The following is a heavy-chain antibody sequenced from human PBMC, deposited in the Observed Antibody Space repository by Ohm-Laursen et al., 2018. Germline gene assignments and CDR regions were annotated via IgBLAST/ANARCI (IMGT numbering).Heavy chain of an antibody. CDR3: ARAVIGHIAWFDP. D-gene: IGHD2-21*01. CDR1: GGSISSYY. V-gene: IGHV4-59*07. CDR2: IYKSGST. Sequence: SDTLSLTCSVSGGSISSYYWSWTRQSPGKGLEWIGYIYKSGSTNYNPSLKSRVTISKDTSKNQFSLKLTSVTAADTAVYYCARAVIGHIAWFDPWGQGTLVTVSS. J-gene: IGHJ5*02.